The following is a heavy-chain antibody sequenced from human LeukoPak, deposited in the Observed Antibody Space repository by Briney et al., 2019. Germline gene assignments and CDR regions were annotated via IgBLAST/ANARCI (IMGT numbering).Heavy chain of an antibody. Sequence: GGSLRLSCALSGFTSTNYATGWVRQAPGRVLGWVSTLIGTVRRPYYADSVKGRFRVSRDNSTNTLYREVSCLRVKDTAMNYSARDKLVGGFSAPGLFDFWGGGTLVSVPS. D-gene: IGHD5-12*01. CDR3: ARDKLVGGFSAPGLFDF. J-gene: IGHJ4*02. V-gene: IGHV3-23*01. CDR1: GFTSTNYA. CDR2: LIGTVRRP.